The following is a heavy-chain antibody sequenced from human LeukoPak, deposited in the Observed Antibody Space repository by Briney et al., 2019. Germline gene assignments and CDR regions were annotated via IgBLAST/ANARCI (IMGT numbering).Heavy chain of an antibody. Sequence: PGGSLRLSCAASGLTFTNYAFNWVRQAPGKGLEWVGFIRSKAYGGTTEYAASVKGRFTISRDDSKSIAYLQMNSLKTEDTAVYYRTRDKGDGAFDIWGQGTMVTVSS. V-gene: IGHV3-49*04. D-gene: IGHD5-24*01. J-gene: IGHJ3*02. CDR2: IRSKAYGGTT. CDR1: GLTFTNYA. CDR3: TRDKGDGAFDI.